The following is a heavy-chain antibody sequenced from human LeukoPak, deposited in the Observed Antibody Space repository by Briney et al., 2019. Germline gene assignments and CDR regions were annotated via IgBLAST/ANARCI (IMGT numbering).Heavy chain of an antibody. CDR1: GGSISSYY. Sequence: SETLSLTCTVSGGSISSYYWSWIRQPPGKGLEWIGYIYYSGSTNYNPSLKSRVTISVDTSKNQFSLKLSSVTAADTAVYYCARVSEDGDLRTHWYFDLWGRGTLVTVSS. V-gene: IGHV4-59*01. J-gene: IGHJ2*01. D-gene: IGHD4-17*01. CDR2: IYYSGST. CDR3: ARVSEDGDLRTHWYFDL.